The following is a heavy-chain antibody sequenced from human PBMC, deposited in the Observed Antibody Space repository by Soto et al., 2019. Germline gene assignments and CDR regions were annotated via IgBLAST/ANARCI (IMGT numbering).Heavy chain of an antibody. V-gene: IGHV3-33*01. CDR1: GFTFSSYG. CDR2: IWYDGSNK. D-gene: IGHD6-6*01. J-gene: IGHJ4*02. CDR3: ARFGSSSTFDY. Sequence: QVQLVESGGGVVQPGRSLRLSCAASGFTFSSYGMHWVRQAPGKGLEWVAVIWYDGSNKYYADSVKGRFTISRDNSKNTLYLQMSSLRAEDTAVYYCARFGSSSTFDYWGQGTLVTVSS.